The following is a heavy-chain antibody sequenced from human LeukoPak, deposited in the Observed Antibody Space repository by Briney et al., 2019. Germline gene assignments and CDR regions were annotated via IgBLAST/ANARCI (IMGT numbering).Heavy chain of an antibody. J-gene: IGHJ4*02. D-gene: IGHD4/OR15-4a*01. Sequence: PGGSLRLSCAASGFTLSDHYMDWVRQAPGKGLEWVGRSRNKANSYSTVYAASARGRFTISRDESKNSLDLQMDSLKTEDTAVYCCARGLNSFDSWGQGTQVTVSS. V-gene: IGHV3-72*01. CDR2: SRNKANSYST. CDR1: GFTLSDHY. CDR3: ARGLNSFDS.